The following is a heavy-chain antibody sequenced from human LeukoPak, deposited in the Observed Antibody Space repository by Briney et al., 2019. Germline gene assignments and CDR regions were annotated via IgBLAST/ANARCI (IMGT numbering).Heavy chain of an antibody. J-gene: IGHJ5*01. CDR3: ARGENSGSYFSYFDS. V-gene: IGHV4-34*01. D-gene: IGHD3-10*01. CDR1: GGSFSGHY. Sequence: SETLSLTCAVYGGSFSGHYWTWIRQPPGKGLEWIGEIDHTGRSTYNPSRTSRVTISKDSSKNQFSLSLGSVIAADTAVYFCARGENSGSYFSYFDSWAQGTPVTVSS. CDR2: IDHTGRS.